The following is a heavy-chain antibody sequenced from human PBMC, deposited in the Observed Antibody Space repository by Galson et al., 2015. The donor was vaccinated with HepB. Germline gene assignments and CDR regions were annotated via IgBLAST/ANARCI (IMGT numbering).Heavy chain of an antibody. J-gene: IGHJ3*02. Sequence: SVKVSCKASGYTFTSYYMHWVRQAPGQGLEWMGIINPSGGSTSYAQKFQGRVTMTWDTSTSTVYMELSSLRSEDTAVYYCAREWGGSSSAVSKGDAFDIWGQGTMVTVSS. V-gene: IGHV1-46*01. D-gene: IGHD2-15*01. CDR3: AREWGGSSSAVSKGDAFDI. CDR1: GYTFTSYY. CDR2: INPSGGST.